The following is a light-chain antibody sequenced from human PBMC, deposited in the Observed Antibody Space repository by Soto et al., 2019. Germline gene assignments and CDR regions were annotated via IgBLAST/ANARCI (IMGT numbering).Light chain of an antibody. CDR1: SVGSKT. Sequence: SYELTQPPSVSVAPGKTATITCGGNSVGSKTVHWYQQKPGQAPVLVIYYNIDRPSGIPERFSGSNSGNTATLTISRVEAGDEADYYCQVWDSTSDHPFFGTGTKLTVL. CDR3: QVWDSTSDHPF. CDR2: YNI. V-gene: IGLV3-21*04. J-gene: IGLJ1*01.